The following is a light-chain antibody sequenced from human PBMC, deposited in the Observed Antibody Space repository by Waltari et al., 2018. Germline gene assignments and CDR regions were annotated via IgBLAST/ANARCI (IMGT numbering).Light chain of an antibody. J-gene: IGLJ1*01. Sequence: QSALTQPASVSGSPGQSITISCSGTDSDVGASDFVSWYQQHPGKAPHLIIYEVSNRPSWISNRFSASKSGNTASLTISGLQAEDEADYYCSSYTTSSAPGVFGTGTRVTVL. V-gene: IGLV2-14*01. CDR1: DSDVGASDF. CDR2: EVS. CDR3: SSYTTSSAPGV.